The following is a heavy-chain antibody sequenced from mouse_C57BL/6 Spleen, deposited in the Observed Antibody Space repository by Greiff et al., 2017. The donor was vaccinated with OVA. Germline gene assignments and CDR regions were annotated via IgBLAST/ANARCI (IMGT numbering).Heavy chain of an antibody. V-gene: IGHV2-6-1*01. CDR1: GFSLTSYG. Sequence: VKLEESGPGLVAPSQSLSITCTVSGFSLTSYGVHWVRQPPGKGLEWLVVIWSDGSTTYNSALKSRLSISKDNSKSQVFLKMTSLQTDDTAMYYCARHGDSNYLWYFDVWGTGTTVTVSS. CDR3: ARHGDSNYLWYFDV. D-gene: IGHD2-5*01. J-gene: IGHJ1*03. CDR2: IWSDGST.